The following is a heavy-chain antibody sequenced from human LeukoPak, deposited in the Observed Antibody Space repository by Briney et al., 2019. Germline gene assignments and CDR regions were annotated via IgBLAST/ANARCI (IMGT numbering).Heavy chain of an antibody. V-gene: IGHV3-21*01. CDR3: ARDPITMIVGGPDY. CDR1: GFTFSSYS. CDR2: ISSSSSYI. Sequence: GGSLRLSCAASGFTFSSYSMNWVRQAPGKGLEWVSSISSSSSYIYYADSVKGRFTISRDNAKNSLYLQMNSLRAEDTAVYYCARDPITMIVGGPDYWGQGTLVTVSS. J-gene: IGHJ4*02. D-gene: IGHD3-22*01.